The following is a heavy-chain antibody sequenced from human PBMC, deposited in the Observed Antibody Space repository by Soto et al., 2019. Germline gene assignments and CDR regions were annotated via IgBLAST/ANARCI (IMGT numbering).Heavy chain of an antibody. CDR3: ARRHWNYYYGMDV. Sequence: EVQLVESGGGLVKPGGSLRLSCAASGFTFSSYSMNWVRQAPGKGLEWVSSISSSSSYIYYADSVKGRFTISRDNAKNSLYLQMNSLRAEDTAVYYCARRHWNYYYGMDVWGQGTTVTVSS. D-gene: IGHD1-1*01. CDR2: ISSSSSYI. V-gene: IGHV3-21*01. CDR1: GFTFSSYS. J-gene: IGHJ6*02.